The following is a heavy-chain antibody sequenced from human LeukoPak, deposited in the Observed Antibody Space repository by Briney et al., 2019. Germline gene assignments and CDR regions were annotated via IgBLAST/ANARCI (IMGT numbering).Heavy chain of an antibody. D-gene: IGHD1-1*01. CDR2: ISSSSSYI. J-gene: IGHJ4*02. CDR1: GFTFSSYS. V-gene: IGHV3-21*01. CDR3: ARGIGTGRQPFDY. Sequence: GGSLRLSCAASGFTFSSYSMNWVRQAPGKGLEWVSSISSSSSYIYYADSVKGRFTISRDNAKNSLYLQMNSLRAEDTAVYYCARGIGTGRQPFDYWGQGTLVTVSS.